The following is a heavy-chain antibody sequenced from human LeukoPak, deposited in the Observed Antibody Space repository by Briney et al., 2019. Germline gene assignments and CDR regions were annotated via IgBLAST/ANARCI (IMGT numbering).Heavy chain of an antibody. J-gene: IGHJ4*02. Sequence: PSETLSLTCTVSGGSVSNYYWSWIRQPAGKGLEWIGRIYTSGSTNYNPSLKSRVTMSVDTSKNQFSLKLSSVTAADTAVYYCAREQYYYGSGSYLRFDYWGQGTLVTVSS. V-gene: IGHV4-4*07. CDR1: GGSVSNYY. CDR2: IYTSGST. CDR3: AREQYYYGSGSYLRFDY. D-gene: IGHD3-10*01.